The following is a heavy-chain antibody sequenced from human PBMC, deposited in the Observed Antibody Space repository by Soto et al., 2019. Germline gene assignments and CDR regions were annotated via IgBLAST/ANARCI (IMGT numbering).Heavy chain of an antibody. CDR2: ISYDGRHQ. J-gene: IGHJ4*02. CDR3: ARELDIPPDYYFDY. V-gene: IGHV3-30*03. CDR1: GFTFGSYG. D-gene: IGHD5-12*01. Sequence: QVRLVESGGDLVQPGRSLRLSCAASGFTFGSYGMHWVRQAPGKGLEWVAMISYDGRHQYYADSVKGRFTISRDNFKNTLYLQMNGLTREDTAIYFCARELDIPPDYYFDYWGQGNLVTVSS.